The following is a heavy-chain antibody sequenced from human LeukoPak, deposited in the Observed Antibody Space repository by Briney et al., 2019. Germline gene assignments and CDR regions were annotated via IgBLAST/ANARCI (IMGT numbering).Heavy chain of an antibody. J-gene: IGHJ4*02. CDR3: ARVQQYDKFDY. CDR2: INWNGGDT. Sequence: GGSLRLSCAASGFTFDDYGMSWVRQALGKGLEWVSSINWNGGDTRYADSLKGRFTISRDNAKNSLYLQMNSLRAEDTAFYYCARVQQYDKFDYWGQGTLVTVSS. V-gene: IGHV3-20*04. CDR1: GFTFDDYG. D-gene: IGHD3-22*01.